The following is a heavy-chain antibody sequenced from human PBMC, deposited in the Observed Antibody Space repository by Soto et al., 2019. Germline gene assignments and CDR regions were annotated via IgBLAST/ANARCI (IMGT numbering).Heavy chain of an antibody. J-gene: IGHJ3*02. CDR3: ARDPPYSDFWSAADAFDI. Sequence: ESGGGLVQPGGSLSLSCAASGFTVSSNYMSWVRQATGKGLEWVSVIYSGGSTYYADAVKGRFTISRDNSKNTLYLQMNSLRAEDTAVYYCARDPPYSDFWSAADAFDIWGQGTMVTVSS. V-gene: IGHV3-66*01. CDR2: IYSGGST. CDR1: GFTVSSNY. D-gene: IGHD3-3*01.